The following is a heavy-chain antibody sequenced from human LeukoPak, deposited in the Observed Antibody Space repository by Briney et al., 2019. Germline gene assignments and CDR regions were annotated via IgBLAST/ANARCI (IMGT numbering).Heavy chain of an antibody. Sequence: GGSLRLSCAASGFTFSNYEMHWVRQAPGKGLEWVSYISSSGSDIYYADSVKGRFTISRDNAKNSLYLHMNSLRAEDTAVYYCARRYCSGGSCYFYYYYMDVWGKGTTVTVSS. CDR1: GFTFSNYE. D-gene: IGHD2-15*01. CDR2: ISSSGSDI. V-gene: IGHV3-48*03. J-gene: IGHJ6*03. CDR3: ARRYCSGGSCYFYYYYMDV.